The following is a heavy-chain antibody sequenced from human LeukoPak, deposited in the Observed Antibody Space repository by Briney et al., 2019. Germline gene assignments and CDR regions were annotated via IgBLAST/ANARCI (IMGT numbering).Heavy chain of an antibody. CDR3: ATAMIGLYYFDY. Sequence: GSLRLSCAASGFTFSDYYMSWIRPAPGKGLEWVSYISSSGSTIYYADSVKGRFTISRDNAKNSLYLQMNSLRAEDTAVYYCATAMIGLYYFDYWGQGTLVTVSS. V-gene: IGHV3-11*01. D-gene: IGHD3-22*01. J-gene: IGHJ4*02. CDR1: GFTFSDYY. CDR2: ISSSGSTI.